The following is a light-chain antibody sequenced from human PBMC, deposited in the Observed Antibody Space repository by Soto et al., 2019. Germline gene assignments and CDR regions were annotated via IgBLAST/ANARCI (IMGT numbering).Light chain of an antibody. CDR1: NGDVGAYNY. V-gene: IGLV2-14*01. CDR2: DVT. CDR3: SSYTGSSTLFV. Sequence: QSVLTQPASVSGSPGQSITISCTGTNGDVGAYNYVSWYQQHPGKAPRLMIYDVTNRPSGVSNRFSGSKSGNTASLTISGLQAEDEADYYCSSYTGSSTLFVFGTGTKVTV. J-gene: IGLJ1*01.